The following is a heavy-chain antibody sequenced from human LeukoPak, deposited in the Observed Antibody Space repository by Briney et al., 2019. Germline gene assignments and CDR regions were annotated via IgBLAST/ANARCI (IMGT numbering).Heavy chain of an antibody. J-gene: IGHJ4*02. CDR2: IYYSGHT. D-gene: IGHD6-13*01. CDR1: GGSISSSSYY. V-gene: IGHV4-39*01. CDR3: ARRDAAAGRRIDY. Sequence: SETLSLTCSVSGGSISSSSYYWGWVRQPPGKGLEWIGSIYYSGHTYYNPSLKSRVTISEDTSKNQFSLKLSSVTAADTAVYYCARRDAAAGRRIDYWGQGTLVTLSA.